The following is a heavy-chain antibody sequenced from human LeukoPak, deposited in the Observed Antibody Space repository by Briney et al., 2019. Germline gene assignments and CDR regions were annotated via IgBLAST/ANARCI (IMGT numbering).Heavy chain of an antibody. CDR1: GFTFSSYW. D-gene: IGHD6-19*01. CDR2: ISSSGTTI. Sequence: PGGPLRLSCAASGFTFSSYWMSWIRQAPGKGLEWVSYISSSGTTIYYADSVKGRFTISRDNAKNSLYLQMNSLRAEDTAVYYCAREPKQWLVPIDYWGQGTLVTVSS. J-gene: IGHJ4*02. V-gene: IGHV3-11*04. CDR3: AREPKQWLVPIDY.